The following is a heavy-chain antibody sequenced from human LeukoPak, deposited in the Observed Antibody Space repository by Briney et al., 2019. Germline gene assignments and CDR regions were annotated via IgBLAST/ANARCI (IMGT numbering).Heavy chain of an antibody. CDR3: ARVDSGNYDY. CDR1: GFRFSGYV. D-gene: IGHD1-26*01. V-gene: IGHV3-23*01. J-gene: IGHJ4*02. Sequence: PGGSLRLSCAASGFRFSGYVMSWVRLAPGKGLEYVSSIDFSDDGASYYADSVKGRFTISRDNSKNTLFLQMNSLRVEDTAFYYCARVDSGNYDYWGQGTLLTVSS. CDR2: IDFSDDGAS.